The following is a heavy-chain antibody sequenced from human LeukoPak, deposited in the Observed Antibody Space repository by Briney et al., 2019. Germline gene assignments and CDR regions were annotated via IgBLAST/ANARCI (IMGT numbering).Heavy chain of an antibody. J-gene: IGHJ6*03. CDR3: ARPPLAAAGTDYYYYYYMDV. V-gene: IGHV3-11*04. CDR1: GFTFSDYY. CDR2: ISSSGSTI. D-gene: IGHD6-13*01. Sequence: PGGSLRLSCAASGFTFSDYYMSWIRQAPGKGLEWVSYISSSGSTIYYADSVKGRLTISRDNAKNSLYLQMNSLGAEDTAVYYCARPPLAAAGTDYYYYYYMDVWGKGTTVTVSS.